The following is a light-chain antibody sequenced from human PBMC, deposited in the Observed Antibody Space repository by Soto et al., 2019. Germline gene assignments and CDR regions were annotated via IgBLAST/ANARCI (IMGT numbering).Light chain of an antibody. CDR2: NAS. Sequence: EIVLTQSPATLSLFPGERATLSCRASQSIRTYLAWYQQKPGQAPRLLISNASNRATGIPARFSGSGSGTDFSLTISSLEAEDFAVYYCHQRINWPRTFGGGTKVEIK. V-gene: IGKV3-11*01. CDR1: QSIRTY. CDR3: HQRINWPRT. J-gene: IGKJ4*01.